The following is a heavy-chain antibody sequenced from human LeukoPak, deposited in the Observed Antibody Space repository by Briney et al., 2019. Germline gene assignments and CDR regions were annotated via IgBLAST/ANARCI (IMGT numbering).Heavy chain of an antibody. CDR3: ARGTQRAFDI. J-gene: IGHJ3*02. Sequence: GGSLRLSCAASGFAFTSNDMTWVRQAPGKGLEWVSYISSSSNTIYYADSVKGRFTISRDNAKNSLYLQMNSLRDEGSAVYYCARGTQRAFDIWGQGTMVTVSS. CDR1: GFAFTSND. D-gene: IGHD2-2*01. CDR2: ISSSSNTI. V-gene: IGHV3-48*02.